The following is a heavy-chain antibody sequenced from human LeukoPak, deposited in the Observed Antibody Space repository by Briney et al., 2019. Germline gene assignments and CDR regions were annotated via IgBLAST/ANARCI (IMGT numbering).Heavy chain of an antibody. Sequence: GGSLRLSCTASGVTVSSNYRSWVRQAPGKGLEWVSVIYSGGSTSYADSVKGRFTISRDNSKNTLYLQMNSLRGEDTAVYYCARFTHGGDFDYWGQGTLVTVSS. CDR2: IYSGGST. V-gene: IGHV3-66*01. CDR1: GVTVSSNY. CDR3: ARFTHGGDFDY. D-gene: IGHD2-21*01. J-gene: IGHJ4*02.